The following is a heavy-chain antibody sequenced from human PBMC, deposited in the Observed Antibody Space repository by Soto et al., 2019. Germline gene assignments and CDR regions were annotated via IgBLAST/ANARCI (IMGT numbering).Heavy chain of an antibody. J-gene: IGHJ3*02. V-gene: IGHV3-23*01. D-gene: IGHD4-17*01. CDR3: ALSFPYGGDPVRDAFDI. CDR1: GFTFSSYA. Sequence: PGGSLRLSCAASGFTFSSYAMSWVRQAPGKGLEWVSAISGSGGSTYYADSVKGRFTISRDNSKNALYLQMNSLRAEDTAVYYCALSFPYGGDPVRDAFDIWGQGTMVTVSS. CDR2: ISGSGGST.